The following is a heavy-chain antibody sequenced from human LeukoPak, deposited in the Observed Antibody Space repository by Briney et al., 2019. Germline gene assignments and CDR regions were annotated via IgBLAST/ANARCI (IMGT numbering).Heavy chain of an antibody. J-gene: IGHJ5*02. CDR2: MNPNSGNT. D-gene: IGHD6-13*01. V-gene: IGHV1-8*02. CDR1: GYTFTSYD. Sequence: ASVKVSCKASGYTFTSYDINWVRQATGQGLEWIGWMNPNSGNTGYAQKFQGRVTMTRNTSISTAYMELSSLRSEDTAVYYCARGDSIAAAGHNWFDPWGQGTLVTVSS. CDR3: ARGDSIAAAGHNWFDP.